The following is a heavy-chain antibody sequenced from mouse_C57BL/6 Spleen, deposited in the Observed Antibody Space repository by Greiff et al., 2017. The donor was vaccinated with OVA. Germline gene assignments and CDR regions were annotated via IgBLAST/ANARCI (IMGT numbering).Heavy chain of an antibody. J-gene: IGHJ2*01. D-gene: IGHD3-2*02. CDR1: GYTFTDYN. CDR2: INPNNGGT. V-gene: IGHV1-18*01. Sequence: VQLQQSGPELMKPGASVKIPCKASGYTFTDYNMDWVKQSHGKSLEWIGDINPNNGGTIYNQKFKGKATLTVDKSSSTAYMELRSLTSEDTAVYYCARRRQRRLRCFDYWCQGTTLTVSS. CDR3: ARRRQRRLRCFDY.